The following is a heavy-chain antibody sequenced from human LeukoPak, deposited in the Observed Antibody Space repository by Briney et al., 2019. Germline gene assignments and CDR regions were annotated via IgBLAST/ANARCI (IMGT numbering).Heavy chain of an antibody. CDR3: AGDNYGTDS. CDR1: GGSISNYY. V-gene: IGHV4-59*01. CDR2: IHYSGNS. D-gene: IGHD5-18*01. J-gene: IGHJ5*01. Sequence: SETLSLTCTVSGGSISNYYWSWIRQPPGKGLQWIGYIHYSGNSNYNPSLKSRVTISIDTAKNQFSLKLTSVTAADTAVYYCAGDNYGTDSWGQGTLVTVSS.